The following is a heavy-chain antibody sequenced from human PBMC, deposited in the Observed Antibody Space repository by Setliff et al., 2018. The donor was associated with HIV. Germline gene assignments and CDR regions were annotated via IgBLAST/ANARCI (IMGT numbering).Heavy chain of an antibody. D-gene: IGHD3-22*01. CDR2: IYYSGST. J-gene: IGHJ4*02. CDR3: ARVVPAKNYYYSSPYFDY. V-gene: IGHV4-59*01. Sequence: PSETLSLTCTVSGGSISGYYWSWIRQPPGKGLEWIGYIYYSGSTNYNPSLKSRVTISVDTSKNQFSLKLSSVTAADTAVYYCARVVPAKNYYYSSPYFDYWGQGTLVTVSS. CDR1: GGSISGYY.